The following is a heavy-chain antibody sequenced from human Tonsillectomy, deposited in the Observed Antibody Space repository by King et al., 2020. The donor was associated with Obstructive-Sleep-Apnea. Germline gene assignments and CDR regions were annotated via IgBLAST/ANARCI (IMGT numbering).Heavy chain of an antibody. CDR2: ISGSGGST. D-gene: IGHD6-19*01. CDR1: GFTFSSYA. Sequence: VQLVESGGGLVQPGGSLRLSCAASGFTFSSYAMSWVRQAPGKGLEWVSAISGSGGSTYYADSVKGRFTISRDNSKNTLYLQMNSLRAEDTAVYYSAKDPAAVAGKGAWFDPWGQGTLVTVSS. J-gene: IGHJ5*02. CDR3: AKDPAAVAGKGAWFDP. V-gene: IGHV3-23*04.